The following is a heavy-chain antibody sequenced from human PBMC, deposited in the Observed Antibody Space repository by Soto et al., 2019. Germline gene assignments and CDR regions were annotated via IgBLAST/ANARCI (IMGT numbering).Heavy chain of an antibody. V-gene: IGHV1-69*01. J-gene: IGHJ5*02. CDR2: NIPMYGPA. CDR1: GGTFSRYA. CDR3: ARVTSMVRGVIDNGVAP. D-gene: IGHD3-10*01. Sequence: QVPLGQSGAAVKKPGSSVPVSCKASGGTFSRYAIHWVRQAPGQGLEWMGGNIPMYGPAKYAQRFQGRVTITADESTTTVYMELTSLTSQGTAVYDCARVTSMVRGVIDNGVAPWGHGPRVTVSS.